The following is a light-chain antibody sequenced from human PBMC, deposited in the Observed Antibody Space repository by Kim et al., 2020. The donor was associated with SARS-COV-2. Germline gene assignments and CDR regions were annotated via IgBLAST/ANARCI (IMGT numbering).Light chain of an antibody. CDR2: DAS. CDR1: QSVSNY. Sequence: EIVLTQSPVTLSLSPGERATLSCLASQSVSNYLAWYQHKPGQAPRLLIYDASNRATGTPARFSGSGSGTDFTLTISSLEPEDFAVYYCQQRTTWPTFGQGTRLEIK. CDR3: QQRTTWPT. J-gene: IGKJ5*01. V-gene: IGKV3-11*01.